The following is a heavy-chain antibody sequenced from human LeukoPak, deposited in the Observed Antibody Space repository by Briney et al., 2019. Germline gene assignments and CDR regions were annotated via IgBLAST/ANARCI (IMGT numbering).Heavy chain of an antibody. D-gene: IGHD6-19*01. CDR1: GFTVSSNY. Sequence: PGGSLRLSCAASGFTVSSNYMSWVRQAPGKGLEWVSVIYSGGSTYYADSVKGRFTISRDNSKNTLYLQMNSLRAEDTALYYCARGTWYSSGWTYFDYWGQGTLVTVSS. CDR2: IYSGGST. V-gene: IGHV3-53*01. CDR3: ARGTWYSSGWTYFDY. J-gene: IGHJ4*02.